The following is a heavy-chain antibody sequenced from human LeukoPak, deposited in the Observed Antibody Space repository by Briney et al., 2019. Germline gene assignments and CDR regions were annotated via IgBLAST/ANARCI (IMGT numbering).Heavy chain of an antibody. D-gene: IGHD2-21*02. CDR2: IRSDGSNK. Sequence: GGSLRLSCAASGFTFGSYGMHWVRQAPGKGLEWVTFIRSDGSNKYYADSVKGRFTISRDNSKNTLYLQMNSLRAEDTAVYYCAKGRLVVTALDYWVQGTLVTVS. J-gene: IGHJ4*02. CDR1: GFTFGSYG. V-gene: IGHV3-30*02. CDR3: AKGRLVVTALDY.